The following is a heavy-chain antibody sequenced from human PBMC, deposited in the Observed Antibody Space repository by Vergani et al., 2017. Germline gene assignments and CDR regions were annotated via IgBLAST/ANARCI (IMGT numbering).Heavy chain of an antibody. J-gene: IGHJ4*02. CDR1: GGTFSSYA. Sequence: QVQLVQSGAEVKKPGASVKVSCKASGGTFSSYAISWVRQAPGQGLEWMGRIIPILGIANYAQKFQGRVTITADTSTSTAYMELSSLRSEDTAVYYCARMDLDCSSTSCYFDYWGQGTLVTVSS. CDR3: ARMDLDCSSTSCYFDY. CDR2: IIPILGIA. V-gene: IGHV1-69*04. D-gene: IGHD2-2*01.